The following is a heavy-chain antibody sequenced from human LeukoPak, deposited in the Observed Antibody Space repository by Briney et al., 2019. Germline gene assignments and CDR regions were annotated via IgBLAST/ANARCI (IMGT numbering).Heavy chain of an antibody. CDR1: GFTFGDYG. CDR2: ISGSGGST. D-gene: IGHD3-9*01. CDR3: AKGGDYDILTGYYMDV. J-gene: IGHJ6*03. Sequence: GGSLRLSCTASGFTFGDYGMSWVRQAPGKGLEWVSAISGSGGSTYYADSVKGRFTISRDNSKNTLYLQMNSLRAEDTAVYYCAKGGDYDILTGYYMDVWGKGTTVTVSS. V-gene: IGHV3-23*01.